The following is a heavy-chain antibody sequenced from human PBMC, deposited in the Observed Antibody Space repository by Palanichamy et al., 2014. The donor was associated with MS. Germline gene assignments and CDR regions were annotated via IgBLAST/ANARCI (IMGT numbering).Heavy chain of an antibody. CDR1: GFTFSSYW. CDR3: ARDPSHESPSDY. Sequence: QLVEVWGRLGPGLGGPVRLSCAASGFTFSSYWMGWVRQASGAGLEWVANIKQDGSERYYVDSVKGRFTISRDNAKNSLYLQMNSMRAEDTAVYYCARDPSHESPSDYWGQGTLVTVSS. CDR2: IKQDGSER. V-gene: IGHV3-7*04. J-gene: IGHJ4*02.